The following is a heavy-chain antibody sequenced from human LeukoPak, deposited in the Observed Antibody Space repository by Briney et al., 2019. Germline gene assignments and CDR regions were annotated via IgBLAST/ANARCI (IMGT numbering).Heavy chain of an antibody. Sequence: SGPALVKPTQTLTLTCTFSGFSLSTSGMCVSWIRQPPGKALEWLARIDWDDDKYYSTSLKTRLTISKDTSKNQVVLTMTNMDPVDTATYYCARIWRYYDSSGYYYFDYWGQGTLVTVSS. CDR2: IDWDDDK. V-gene: IGHV2-70*11. J-gene: IGHJ4*02. CDR3: ARIWRYYDSSGYYYFDY. D-gene: IGHD3-22*01. CDR1: GFSLSTSGMC.